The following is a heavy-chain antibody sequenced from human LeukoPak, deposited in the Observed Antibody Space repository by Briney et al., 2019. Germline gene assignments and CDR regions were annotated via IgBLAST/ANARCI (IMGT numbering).Heavy chain of an antibody. Sequence: GGSLGLSCAASGFTVSSNYMSWVRQAPGKGLEWVSVIYSGGSTYYADSVKGRFTISRDNSKNTLYLQMNSLRAEDTAVYYCASGITGTYFDYWGQGTLVTVSS. D-gene: IGHD1-7*01. V-gene: IGHV3-53*01. CDR2: IYSGGST. J-gene: IGHJ4*02. CDR3: ASGITGTYFDY. CDR1: GFTVSSNY.